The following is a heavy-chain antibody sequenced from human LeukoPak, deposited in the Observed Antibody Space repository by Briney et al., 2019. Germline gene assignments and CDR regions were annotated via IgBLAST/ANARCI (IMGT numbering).Heavy chain of an antibody. CDR2: TIPILGIA. CDR1: GYTFTSYA. J-gene: IGHJ5*02. D-gene: IGHD3-3*01. Sequence: SVKVSCKASGYTFTSYAISWVRQAPGQGLEWMGRTIPILGIANYAQKFQGRVTITADKSTSTAYMELSSLRSEDTAVYYCARAPVDDTIFGVVDHQRLGFDPWGQGTLVTVSS. V-gene: IGHV1-69*04. CDR3: ARAPVDDTIFGVVDHQRLGFDP.